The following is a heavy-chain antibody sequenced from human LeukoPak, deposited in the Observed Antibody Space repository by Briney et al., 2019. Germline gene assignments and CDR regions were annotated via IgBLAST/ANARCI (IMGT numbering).Heavy chain of an antibody. Sequence: GASVKVSCKASGGTFSSYAISWVRQAPGKGLEWVANIKQDGSEKYYVDSVKGRFTISRDNAKNSLYLQMNSLRAEDTAVYYCASLNIVGAPYFDYWGQGTLATVSS. CDR1: GGTFSSYA. V-gene: IGHV3-7*05. J-gene: IGHJ4*02. CDR3: ASLNIVGAPYFDY. CDR2: IKQDGSEK. D-gene: IGHD1-26*01.